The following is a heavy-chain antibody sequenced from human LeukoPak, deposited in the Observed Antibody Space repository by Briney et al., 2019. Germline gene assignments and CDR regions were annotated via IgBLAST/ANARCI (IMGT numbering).Heavy chain of an antibody. CDR1: GFIFSSYA. V-gene: IGHV3-23*01. Sequence: GGSLRLSCVASGFIFSSYAMTWVRQAPGKGLEWVSTLSGTGGSTYHADSVKGRFTISRDNSKNTVYLQMNSLKAEDTAVYYCAKYSLVNYYDSSGHLDYWGQGTLVTVSS. CDR3: AKYSLVNYYDSSGHLDY. J-gene: IGHJ4*02. D-gene: IGHD3-22*01. CDR2: LSGTGGST.